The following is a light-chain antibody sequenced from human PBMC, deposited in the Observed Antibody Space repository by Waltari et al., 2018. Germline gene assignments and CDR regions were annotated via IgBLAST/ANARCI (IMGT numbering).Light chain of an antibody. CDR2: EGS. CDR3: CSYAGSSTVV. J-gene: IGLJ2*01. CDR1: SSDVGTYHL. Sequence: QSALTQPASVSGSPGQSIPIPCTGTSSDVGTYHLFSWYQQHPGKAPKLMIYEGSKRPSGVSNRFSGSKSGNTASLTISGLQAEDEADYYCCSYAGSSTVVFGGGTKLTVL. V-gene: IGLV2-23*01.